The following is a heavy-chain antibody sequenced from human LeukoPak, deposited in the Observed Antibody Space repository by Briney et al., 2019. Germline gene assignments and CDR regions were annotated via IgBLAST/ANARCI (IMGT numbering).Heavy chain of an antibody. CDR2: INPNSGGT. Sequence: GASVKVSCKASGYTFTGYYMHWVRQAPGQGLEWMGRINPNSGGTNYAQKFQGRVTMTRDTSISTAYMELSRLRSDDTAVYYCARETRGIVGDSGYFDYWGQGTLVTVSS. D-gene: IGHD1-26*01. CDR1: GYTFTGYY. J-gene: IGHJ4*02. V-gene: IGHV1-2*06. CDR3: ARETRGIVGDSGYFDY.